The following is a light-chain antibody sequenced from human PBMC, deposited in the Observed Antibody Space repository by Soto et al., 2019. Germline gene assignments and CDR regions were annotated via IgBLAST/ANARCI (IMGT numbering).Light chain of an antibody. Sequence: EIVLTQSPGTLSLSPGERATLSCRASQSVSSDYLAWYQQKPGQAPRLLIYGASSRATGIPDRFSGSGSGTDFTLTISRQEPEDFAVYYCLQYGTSPVTCGGGLKVEIK. V-gene: IGKV3-20*01. CDR1: QSVSSDY. CDR3: LQYGTSPVT. CDR2: GAS. J-gene: IGKJ4*01.